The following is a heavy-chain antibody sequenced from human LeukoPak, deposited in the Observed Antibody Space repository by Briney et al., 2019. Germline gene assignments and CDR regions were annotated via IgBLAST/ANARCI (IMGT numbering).Heavy chain of an antibody. V-gene: IGHV3-7*01. J-gene: IGHJ4*02. CDR1: GFTFSSYW. CDR2: TKEDGSEK. Sequence: PGGSLRLSCAASGFTFSSYWMSWVRQAPGKGLEWVANTKEDGSEKNYVDSVKGRFTISRDNAKKSLYLQMNSLRAEDTAVYYCARGPFGGYSYWGQGTLVTVSS. D-gene: IGHD3-10*01. CDR3: ARGPFGGYSY.